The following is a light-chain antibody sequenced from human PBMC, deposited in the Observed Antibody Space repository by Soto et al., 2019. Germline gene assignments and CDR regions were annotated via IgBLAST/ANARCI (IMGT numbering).Light chain of an antibody. CDR3: QSYDSSLSVNYV. J-gene: IGLJ1*01. Sequence: QSVLTQPPSVSGAPGQRVTISCTGSSSNIGAGYYVHWYQQLPGTAPKLLIYGNSNRPSGVPDRFSGSKSGTSASLAITGLQAEDEADYYCQSYDSSLSVNYVFGTGTKVTVL. V-gene: IGLV1-40*01. CDR2: GNS. CDR1: SSNIGAGYY.